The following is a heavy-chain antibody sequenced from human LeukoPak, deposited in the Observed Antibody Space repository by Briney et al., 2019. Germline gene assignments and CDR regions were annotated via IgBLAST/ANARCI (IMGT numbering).Heavy chain of an antibody. CDR3: ARLSQGLAAAAPRWFDP. J-gene: IGHJ5*02. CDR1: GYTFTGYY. V-gene: IGHV1-2*02. D-gene: IGHD6-13*01. CDR2: INPNSGGT. Sequence: ASVKVSCKASGYTFTGYYMHWVRQAPGQGLEWMGWINPNSGGTNYAQKFQGRVTMTRDTSISTAYMELSRLRSEDTAVYYCARLSQGLAAAAPRWFDPWGQGTLVTVSS.